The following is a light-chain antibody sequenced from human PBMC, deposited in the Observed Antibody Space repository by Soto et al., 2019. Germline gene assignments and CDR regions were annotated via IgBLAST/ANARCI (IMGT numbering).Light chain of an antibody. CDR2: GAS. CDR3: QQYGSSIT. V-gene: IGKV3-20*01. J-gene: IGKJ5*01. Sequence: EIVLTQSPGTLSLSPVEIATLSFMASQSVSSSYLAWYQQKPGQAPRLLIYGASSRATGIPDRFSGSGSGTDFTLTINRLEPEDFAVYYCQQYGSSITFGQGTRLEIK. CDR1: QSVSSSY.